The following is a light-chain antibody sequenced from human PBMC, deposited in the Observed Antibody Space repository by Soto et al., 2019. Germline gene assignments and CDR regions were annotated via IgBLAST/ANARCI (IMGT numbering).Light chain of an antibody. CDR3: QQYNASPLT. Sequence: DIQMTQSPSSLSASVGDRVTITCRASQSISSYLNWYQQKPGQTPRLLIYAASTRDTDIPDRFIGSGSGTDFALTITRLEPEDFALYYCQQYNASPLTFGPGTKLDVK. CDR1: QSISSY. CDR2: AAS. V-gene: IGKV1-39*01. J-gene: IGKJ3*01.